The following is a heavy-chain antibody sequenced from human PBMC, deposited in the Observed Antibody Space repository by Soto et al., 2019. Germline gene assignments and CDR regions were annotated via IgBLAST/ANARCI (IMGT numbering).Heavy chain of an antibody. CDR2: IYYSGST. V-gene: IGHV4-59*08. CDR1: GGSISSYY. J-gene: IGHJ4*02. D-gene: IGHD1-26*01. Sequence: PSETLSLTCTVSGGSISSYYWSWIRQPPGKGLEWIGYIYYSGSTNYNPSLKSRVTISVDTSKNQFSLKLSSVTAADTAVYYCARHGLSGSYFEYWGQGALVTVSS. CDR3: ARHGLSGSYFEY.